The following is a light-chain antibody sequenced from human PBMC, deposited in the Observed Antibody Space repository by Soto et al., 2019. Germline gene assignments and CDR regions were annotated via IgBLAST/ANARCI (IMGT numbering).Light chain of an antibody. Sequence: EIVLTQSPGTLSLSPGERATLSCRASQSVRSSYLAWYQQKPGQAPRLLIYDASSRTTGVPDRFSGSASGTDFTLAISRLEPEDFVVYFCQQYGSSPPTITFGQGTRLEI. CDR3: QQYGSSPPTIT. CDR1: QSVRSSY. V-gene: IGKV3-20*01. CDR2: DAS. J-gene: IGKJ5*01.